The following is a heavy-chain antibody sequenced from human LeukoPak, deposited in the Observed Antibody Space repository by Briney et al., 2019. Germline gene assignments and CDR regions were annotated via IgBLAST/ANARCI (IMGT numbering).Heavy chain of an antibody. CDR2: IIPIFGTA. CDR1: GGTFSSYA. D-gene: IGHD5-18*01. CDR3: ARDSGQLWLQGYYYYYGMDV. V-gene: IGHV1-69*13. J-gene: IGHJ6*02. Sequence: SVKVSCKASGGTFSSYAISWVRQAPGQGLEWMGGIIPIFGTANYAQKFQGRVTITADESTSAAYMELSSLRSEDTAVYYCARDSGQLWLQGYYYYYGMDVWGQGTTVTVSS.